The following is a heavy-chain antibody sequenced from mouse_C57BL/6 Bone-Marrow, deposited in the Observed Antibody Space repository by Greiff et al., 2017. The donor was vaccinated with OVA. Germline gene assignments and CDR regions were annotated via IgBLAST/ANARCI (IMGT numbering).Heavy chain of an antibody. V-gene: IGHV1-64*01. J-gene: IGHJ3*01. Sequence: QVQLQQPGAELVKPGASVKLSCKASGYTFTSYWMHWVQQRPGQGLEWIGMIHPNSGSTNYNEKFKSKATLTVDKSYSTAYMQLSSLTSVDSAVYYCARRGYGNLFAYWGQGTLVTVSA. CDR1: GYTFTSYW. D-gene: IGHD2-10*02. CDR2: IHPNSGST. CDR3: ARRGYGNLFAY.